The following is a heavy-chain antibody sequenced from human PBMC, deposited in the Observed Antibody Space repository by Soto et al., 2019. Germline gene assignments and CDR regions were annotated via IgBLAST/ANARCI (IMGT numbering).Heavy chain of an antibody. D-gene: IGHD2-8*01. V-gene: IGHV4-30-4*01. CDR2: IYYSGST. CDR1: GGSISSGDYY. J-gene: IGHJ6*02. CDR3: ARDQGWDCTNGVCYGYYYYGMDV. Sequence: SETLSLTCTVSGGSISSGDYYWSWIRQPPGKGLEWIGYIYYSGSTYYNPSLKSRVTISVDTSKNQFSLKLSSVTAADTAVYYCARDQGWDCTNGVCYGYYYYGMDVWGQGTTVPVSS.